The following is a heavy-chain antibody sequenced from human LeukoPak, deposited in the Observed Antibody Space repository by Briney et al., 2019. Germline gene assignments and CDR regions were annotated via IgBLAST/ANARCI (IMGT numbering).Heavy chain of an antibody. CDR1: GFTFSSYA. D-gene: IGHD7-27*01. V-gene: IGHV3-33*08. CDR3: ARVTNTSTWGLDY. Sequence: GRSLRLSCAASGFTFSSYAMHWVRQAPGKGLEWVAVIWYDGSNKYYADSVKGRFTISRDNSKNTLYLQMNSLRAEDTAMYYCARVTNTSTWGLDYWGQGTLVTVSS. CDR2: IWYDGSNK. J-gene: IGHJ4*02.